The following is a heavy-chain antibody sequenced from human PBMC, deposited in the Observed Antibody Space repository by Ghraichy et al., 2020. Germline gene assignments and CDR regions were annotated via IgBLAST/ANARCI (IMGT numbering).Heavy chain of an antibody. J-gene: IGHJ4*02. CDR3: AKDVVVGSGVLYALQDIRLAYFDN. CDR2: ISGSGSST. D-gene: IGHD2-21*01. Sequence: GGSLRLSCVASGITLSSYAMSWVRQAPGRGLEWVSVISGSGSSTFYADSVKGRFTISRDNSKNTVYLQMNSLRAEDTAVYYCAKDVVVGSGVLYALQDIRLAYFDNWGQGTVVTVSS. V-gene: IGHV3-23*01. CDR1: GITLSSYA.